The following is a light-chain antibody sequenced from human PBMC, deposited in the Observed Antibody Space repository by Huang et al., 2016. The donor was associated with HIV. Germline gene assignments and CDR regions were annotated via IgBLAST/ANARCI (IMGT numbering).Light chain of an antibody. CDR1: QSISSY. CDR3: QRSYSTPYT. CDR2: AAS. V-gene: IGKV1-39*01. Sequence: DIQMTQSPFSLSASVGDRVTITCRASQSISSYLNWYQQKPGKAPKLLIYAASSLQSGVPSRSSGSGSGTDFTLTISSLQPADFATYYCQRSYSTPYTFGQGTKLEIK. J-gene: IGKJ2*01.